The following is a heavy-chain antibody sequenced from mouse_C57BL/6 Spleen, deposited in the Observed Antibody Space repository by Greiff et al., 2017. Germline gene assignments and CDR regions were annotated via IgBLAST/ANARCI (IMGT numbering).Heavy chain of an antibody. Sequence: VQLQESGAELARPGASVKLSCKASGYTFTSYGISWVKQRTGQGLEWIGEIYPRSGNTYYNEKFKGKATLTADKSSSTAYMELRSLTSEDSAVYFCARYLLPYAMGYWGQGTSVTVSS. D-gene: IGHD1-1*01. CDR2: IYPRSGNT. CDR3: ARYLLPYAMGY. J-gene: IGHJ4*01. V-gene: IGHV1-81*01. CDR1: GYTFTSYG.